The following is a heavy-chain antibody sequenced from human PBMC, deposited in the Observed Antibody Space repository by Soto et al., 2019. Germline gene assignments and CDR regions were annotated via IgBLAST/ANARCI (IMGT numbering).Heavy chain of an antibody. Sequence: GWSLRLSCAASGFTFSDYYMSWIRQAPGKGLEWVSYISSSDSIIYYADSVKGRFTISRDNAKNSLYLQMNSLRAEDTAVYYCARDLGYYDSSGYFDYWGQGTLVTV. D-gene: IGHD3-22*01. CDR1: GFTFSDYY. CDR3: ARDLGYYDSSGYFDY. J-gene: IGHJ4*02. V-gene: IGHV3-11*01. CDR2: ISSSDSII.